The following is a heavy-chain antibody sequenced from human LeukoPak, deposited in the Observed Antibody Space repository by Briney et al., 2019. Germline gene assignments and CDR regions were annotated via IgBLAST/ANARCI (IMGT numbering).Heavy chain of an antibody. CDR2: IRSSGSTI. D-gene: IGHD3-10*01. V-gene: IGHV3-11*04. CDR3: AREVTMVRGVIISSYGMDV. Sequence: GGSLRLSCAVSGFTFSDYYMSCIRQAPGEGLEWVSYIRSSGSTIYYADSVKGRFTISRDNAKNSLYLQMNSLRAEDTAVYYCAREVTMVRGVIISSYGMDVWGKGTTVTVSS. J-gene: IGHJ6*04. CDR1: GFTFSDYY.